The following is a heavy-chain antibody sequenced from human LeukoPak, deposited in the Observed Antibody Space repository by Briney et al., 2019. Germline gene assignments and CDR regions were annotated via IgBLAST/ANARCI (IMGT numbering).Heavy chain of an antibody. D-gene: IGHD5-18*01. J-gene: IGHJ6*03. Sequence: ASVKVSCKASGYTFTGYYMHWVRQAPGQGLEWMGWINPNSGGTNYAQKFQGRVTMTRDTSIGTAYMELSRLRSDDTAVYYCARDRVRLYSYGYYYMDVWGKGTTVTVSS. CDR2: INPNSGGT. CDR3: ARDRVRLYSYGYYYMDV. CDR1: GYTFTGYY. V-gene: IGHV1-2*02.